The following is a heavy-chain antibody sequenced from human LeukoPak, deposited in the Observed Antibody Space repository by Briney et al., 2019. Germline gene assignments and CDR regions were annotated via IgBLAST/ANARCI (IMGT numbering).Heavy chain of an antibody. CDR3: ARCIAGKYYFDY. D-gene: IGHD6-13*01. CDR1: GFTFSSYW. V-gene: IGHV3-30*03. Sequence: GGSLRLSCAASGFTFSSYWMNWVRQAPGKGLEWVAVISYDGSNKYYADSVKGRFTISRDNSKNTLYLQMNSLRAEDTAVYYCARCIAGKYYFDYRGQGTLVTVSS. J-gene: IGHJ4*02. CDR2: ISYDGSNK.